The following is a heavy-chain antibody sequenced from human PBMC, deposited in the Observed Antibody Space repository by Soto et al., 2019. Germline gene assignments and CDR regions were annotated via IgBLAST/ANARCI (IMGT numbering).Heavy chain of an antibody. Sequence: SETLSLTCAVYGGSFSGYYWSWIRQPPGKGLEWIGEINHSGSTNYNPSLKSRVTISVDTSKNQFSLKLSSVTAADTAVYYCARGLTVVVVPAARWFDPWGQGTLVTVSS. CDR1: GGSFSGYY. V-gene: IGHV4-34*01. D-gene: IGHD2-2*01. J-gene: IGHJ5*02. CDR2: INHSGST. CDR3: ARGLTVVVVPAARWFDP.